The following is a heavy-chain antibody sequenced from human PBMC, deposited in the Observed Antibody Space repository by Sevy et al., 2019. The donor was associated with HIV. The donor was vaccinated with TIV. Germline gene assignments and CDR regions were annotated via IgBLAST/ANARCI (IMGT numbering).Heavy chain of an antibody. D-gene: IGHD5-12*01. CDR2: IYQDGSS. V-gene: IGHV4-39*01. CDR1: GGSLRSSPYY. CDR3: TGRGYSGRFDF. J-gene: IGHJ4*02. Sequence: SETLSLTCSVSGGSLRSSPYYWGWIRQPPGKGLEWIGSIYQDGSSSYIPSLKSRVTMSADTSKDQFSLRLTSVTAADTAVYYCTGRGYSGRFDFWGQGILVTVSS.